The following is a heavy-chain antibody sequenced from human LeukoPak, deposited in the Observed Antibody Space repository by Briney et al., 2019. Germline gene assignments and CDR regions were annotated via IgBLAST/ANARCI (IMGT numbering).Heavy chain of an antibody. CDR3: AISHGIFGVVIPGGSYYFDY. CDR2: ISYDGSNK. CDR1: GFTFSSYA. V-gene: IGHV3-30-3*01. J-gene: IGHJ4*02. Sequence: PGGSLRLSCAASGFTFSSYAMHWVRQAPGKGLEWVAVISYDGSNKYYADSVKGRFTISRDNSKNTLYLQMNSLRAEDTAVYYCAISHGIFGVVIPGGSYYFDYWGQGTLVTVSS. D-gene: IGHD3-3*01.